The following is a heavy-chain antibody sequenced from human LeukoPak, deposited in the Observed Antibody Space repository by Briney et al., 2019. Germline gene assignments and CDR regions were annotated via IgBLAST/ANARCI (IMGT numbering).Heavy chain of an antibody. J-gene: IGHJ6*03. CDR1: GFSFNYYG. D-gene: IGHD3/OR15-3a*01. V-gene: IGHV3-48*03. Sequence: GGSLRLSCAASGFSFNYYGMNWVRQAPGKGLEWVSYISRSGSTIFYADSVKGRFTISRDNAKNSVSLQMNSLRAEDTAVYFCARPTWTNYMDVWGKGTAVTISS. CDR2: ISRSGSTI. CDR3: ARPTWTNYMDV.